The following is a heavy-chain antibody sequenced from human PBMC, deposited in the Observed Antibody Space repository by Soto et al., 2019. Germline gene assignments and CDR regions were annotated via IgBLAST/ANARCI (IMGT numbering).Heavy chain of an antibody. V-gene: IGHV3-30-3*01. CDR3: ARGDSLGGSSSLY. J-gene: IGHJ4*02. D-gene: IGHD6-6*01. CDR1: GFTFSSYA. Sequence: QVQLVESGGGVVQPGRSLRLSCAASGFTFSSYAMHWVRQAPGKGLEWVAVISYDGSNKYYADSVKGRFTISRDNSKNTLYLQMNSLRAEDTAVYYCARGDSLGGSSSLYWGQGTLVTVSS. CDR2: ISYDGSNK.